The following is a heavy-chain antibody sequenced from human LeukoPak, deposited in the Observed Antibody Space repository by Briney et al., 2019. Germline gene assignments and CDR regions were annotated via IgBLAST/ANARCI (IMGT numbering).Heavy chain of an antibody. CDR2: INTNTGNP. CDR1: GYSFTNYA. D-gene: IGHD3-10*01. J-gene: IGHJ4*02. Sequence: ASVKVSCKASGYSFTNYAMNWVRQAPGQGLEWMGWINTNTGNPTYAQGFTGRFVFSLDTSVSTAYLQISSLKAEDTAVYYCARFGGNYYGSGSSSYDYWGQGTLVTVSS. CDR3: ARFGGNYYGSGSSSYDY. V-gene: IGHV7-4-1*02.